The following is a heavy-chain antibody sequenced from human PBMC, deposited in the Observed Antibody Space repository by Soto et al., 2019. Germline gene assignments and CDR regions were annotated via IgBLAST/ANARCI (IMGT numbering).Heavy chain of an antibody. CDR2: IYYSGST. V-gene: IGHV4-59*08. Sequence: QVQLQESGPGLVKPSETLSLTCTVSGGSISSYYWSWIRQPPGKGLEWIGYIYYSGSTNYNPSLKSRVTISVDTSKNPFSRNLSSVTAADTAVYYCARHDSVATIGLYYMDVWGKGTTGTVSS. CDR1: GGSISSYY. CDR3: ARHDSVATIGLYYMDV. D-gene: IGHD5-12*01. J-gene: IGHJ6*03.